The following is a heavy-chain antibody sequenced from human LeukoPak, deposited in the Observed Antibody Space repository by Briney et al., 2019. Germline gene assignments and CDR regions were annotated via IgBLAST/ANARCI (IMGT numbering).Heavy chain of an antibody. J-gene: IGHJ4*02. CDR3: ARDRINYYGSGSYLRDDY. D-gene: IGHD3-10*01. CDR2: ISSSSSYI. Sequence: PGGSLRLSCAASGFTFSSYSMNWVRQAPGKGLEWVSSISSSSSYIYYADSVKGRFTISRDNAKNSLYLQMNSLRAEDTAVYHCARDRINYYGSGSYLRDDYWGQGTLVTVSP. V-gene: IGHV3-21*01. CDR1: GFTFSSYS.